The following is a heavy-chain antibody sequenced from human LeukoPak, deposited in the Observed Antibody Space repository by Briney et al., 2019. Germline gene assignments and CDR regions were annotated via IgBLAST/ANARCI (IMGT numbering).Heavy chain of an antibody. Sequence: SETLSLTCTVSGGSISSYYWSWIRQPPGKGLEWIGYIYYSGSTNYNPSLKSRVTISVDTSKNQFSLKLRSVTAADTAVYYCARGGYYDGRGGHRYYYHGMDVWGRGTTVTVSS. CDR2: IYYSGST. D-gene: IGHD3-22*01. J-gene: IGHJ6*02. V-gene: IGHV4-59*01. CDR3: ARGGYYDGRGGHRYYYHGMDV. CDR1: GGSISSYY.